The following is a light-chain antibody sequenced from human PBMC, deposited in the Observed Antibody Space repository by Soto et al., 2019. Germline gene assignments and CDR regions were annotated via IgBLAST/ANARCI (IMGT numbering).Light chain of an antibody. CDR2: DVS. Sequence: QSALTQPASVSGSPGQSITISCTGTSSDVGGYNYVSWYQQHPDKAPKVMIYDVSKRPSGISNRFSGSKSGNTASLTISGLQVEDEADYYCSSYTSGSTRVVFGGGTQLTVL. J-gene: IGLJ2*01. CDR3: SSYTSGSTRVV. CDR1: SSDVGGYNY. V-gene: IGLV2-14*03.